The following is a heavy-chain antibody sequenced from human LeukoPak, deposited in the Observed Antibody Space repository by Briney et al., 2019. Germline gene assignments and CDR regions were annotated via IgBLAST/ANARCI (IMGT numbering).Heavy chain of an antibody. J-gene: IGHJ4*02. D-gene: IGHD6-13*01. CDR1: GVPISSVGYY. Sequence: SQTLSLTCTVSGVPISSVGYYWSWIRQHPGKGLDWIGYIYYSGSTYYTPSPKSRVTISVDTSKNRLSLKLSSVTAAGTAVCYCARDGRGIAAVGFDYWGQGTLVPVSS. CDR3: ARDGRGIAAVGFDY. CDR2: IYYSGST. V-gene: IGHV4-31*03.